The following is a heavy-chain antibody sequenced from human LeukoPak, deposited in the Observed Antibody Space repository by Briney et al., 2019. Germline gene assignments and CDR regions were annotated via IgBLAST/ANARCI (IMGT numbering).Heavy chain of an antibody. J-gene: IGHJ4*02. Sequence: PSETLSLTCTVSGGSISSSSYYWGWIRQPPGKGLEWIGSIYYSGSTYYNPSLKSRVTISVDTSKNQFSLKLSSVTAADTAVYYCARRSPRIYYDSSGYYYGLADRRAYYFDYWGQGTLVTVSS. D-gene: IGHD3-22*01. CDR2: IYYSGST. CDR1: GGSISSSSYY. CDR3: ARRSPRIYYDSSGYYYGLADRRAYYFDY. V-gene: IGHV4-39*01.